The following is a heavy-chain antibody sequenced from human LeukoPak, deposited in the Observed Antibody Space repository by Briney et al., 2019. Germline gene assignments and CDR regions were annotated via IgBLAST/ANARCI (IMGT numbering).Heavy chain of an antibody. CDR1: GGTFGSYA. J-gene: IGHJ4*02. CDR2: IIPIFGTA. CDR3: ARGVWFGELSFDY. Sequence: ASVKVSCKASGGTFGSYAISWVRQASGQGLEWMGGIIPIFGTANYAQKFQGRVTITADKSTSTAYMELSSLRSEDTAVYYCARGVWFGELSFDYWGQGTLVTVSS. D-gene: IGHD3-10*01. V-gene: IGHV1-69*06.